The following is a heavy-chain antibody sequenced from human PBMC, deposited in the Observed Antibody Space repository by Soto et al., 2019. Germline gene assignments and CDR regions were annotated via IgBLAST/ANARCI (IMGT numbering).Heavy chain of an antibody. CDR3: ARKPYCSGGSGHPIDY. CDR2: ISSSSSYT. J-gene: IGHJ4*02. Sequence: QVQLVESGGGLVKPGGSLRLSCAASGFTFSDYYMSWIRQAPGKGLEWVSYISSSSSYTNYADSVKGRFTISRDNAKNSLYLQMNSLRAEDTAVYYCARKPYCSGGSGHPIDYWGQGTLVTVSS. V-gene: IGHV3-11*06. CDR1: GFTFSDYY. D-gene: IGHD2-15*01.